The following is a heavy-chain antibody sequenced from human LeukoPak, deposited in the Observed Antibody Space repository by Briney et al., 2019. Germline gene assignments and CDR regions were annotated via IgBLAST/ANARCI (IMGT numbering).Heavy chain of an antibody. V-gene: IGHV3-49*04. CDR2: IRSKAYGGTT. J-gene: IGHJ1*01. CDR3: TRQEQWLVREYFQH. D-gene: IGHD6-19*01. CDR1: GFTFGDYA. Sequence: QPWRSHRLSCTASGFTFGDYAMSWVCQAPGKGLEWVGFIRSKAYGGTTEYAASVKGRFTISRDDSKSIAYLQMNSLKTEDTAVYYCTRQEQWLVREYFQHWGQGTLGTVSS.